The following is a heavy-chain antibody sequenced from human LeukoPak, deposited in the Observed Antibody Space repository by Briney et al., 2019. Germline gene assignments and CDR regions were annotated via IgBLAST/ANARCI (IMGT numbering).Heavy chain of an antibody. J-gene: IGHJ4*02. Sequence: SETLSLTCAVYGGSFSGYYWSWIRQPPGKGLEWIGEINHSGSTNYNPSLKSRVTISVDTSKNQFSLKLSSVTAADTAVYYCARGYHYDYVWGSYLSVYFDYRGQGTLVTVSS. V-gene: IGHV4-34*01. CDR1: GGSFSGYY. D-gene: IGHD3-16*02. CDR2: INHSGST. CDR3: ARGYHYDYVWGSYLSVYFDY.